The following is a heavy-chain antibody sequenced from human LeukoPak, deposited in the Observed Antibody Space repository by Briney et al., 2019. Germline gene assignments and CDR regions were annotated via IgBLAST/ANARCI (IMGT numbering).Heavy chain of an antibody. CDR2: VNPSGGST. Sequence: GASVKVSCKASGYTFTSYYMHWVRQAPGQGLEWMGIVNPSGGSTSYAQKFQGRVTMTRDTSTNTVYMELSSLRSEDTAVYYCARDLSIAAPGTDFDYWGQGTLVTVSS. CDR3: ARDLSIAAPGTDFDY. V-gene: IGHV1-46*01. CDR1: GYTFTSYY. D-gene: IGHD6-13*01. J-gene: IGHJ4*02.